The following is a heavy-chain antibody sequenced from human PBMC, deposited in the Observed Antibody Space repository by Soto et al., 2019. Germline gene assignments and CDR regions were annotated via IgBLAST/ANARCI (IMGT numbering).Heavy chain of an antibody. CDR3: ARRSSSWYYFDN. J-gene: IGHJ4*02. V-gene: IGHV4-39*01. D-gene: IGHD6-13*01. CDR2: MSYSGRT. Sequence: QLQLQESGPGQVKPSETLSLICTVSGGSISSGSYYWGWIRQPPGKGLVWIGSMSYSGRTDYNPSLKSRVTISGDTSKNQLSLKVSSVTAADTAVYYCARRSSSWYYFDNWGQGTLVTVSS. CDR1: GGSISSGSYY.